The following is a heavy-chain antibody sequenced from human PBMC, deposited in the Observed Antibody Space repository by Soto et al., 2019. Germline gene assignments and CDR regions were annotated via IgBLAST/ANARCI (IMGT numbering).Heavy chain of an antibody. CDR1: GFTFSNYA. CDR2: ISSSSGST. V-gene: IGHV3-23*01. J-gene: IGHJ4*02. D-gene: IGHD5-12*01. CDR3: AKVGSERYSGQHSDY. Sequence: EVQLLESGGGLVRPGGSLRLSCAASGFTFSNYAMNWVRQAPGKGLEWVSIISSSSGSTYYADSVKGRFTISRDNSKNFLYLQMNSLRGDDTAVYYCAKVGSERYSGQHSDYWGQGTLVTISS.